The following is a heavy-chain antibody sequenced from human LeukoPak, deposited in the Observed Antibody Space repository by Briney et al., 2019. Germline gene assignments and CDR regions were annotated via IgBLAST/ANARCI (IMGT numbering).Heavy chain of an antibody. CDR2: ISYDGSNK. J-gene: IGHJ5*02. V-gene: IGHV3-30*18. Sequence: GGSLRLSCAASGFTFSSYGMHWVRQAPGKGLEWVAVISYDGSNKYYADSVKGRFTISRDNSKNTLYLQMNSLRAEDTAVYYCAKDQRSYDSSGYYNDHWGQGTLVTVSS. D-gene: IGHD3-22*01. CDR1: GFTFSSYG. CDR3: AKDQRSYDSSGYYNDH.